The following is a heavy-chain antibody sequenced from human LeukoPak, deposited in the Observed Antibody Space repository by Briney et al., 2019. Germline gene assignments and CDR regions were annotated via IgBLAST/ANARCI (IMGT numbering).Heavy chain of an antibody. CDR3: ANPAASASGGY. CDR2: ISGSGGST. CDR1: GFTFSSYA. Sequence: GGSLRLSCAASGFTFSSYAMSWVRQAPGKGLEWVSGISGSGGSTHYADSVKGRFTISRDNSKKTLFMQMNSLRAEDTAVYYCANPAASASGGYWGQGTLVTVSS. J-gene: IGHJ4*02. D-gene: IGHD3-16*01. V-gene: IGHV3-23*01.